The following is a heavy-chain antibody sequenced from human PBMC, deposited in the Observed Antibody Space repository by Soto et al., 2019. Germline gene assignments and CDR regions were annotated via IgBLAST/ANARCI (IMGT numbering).Heavy chain of an antibody. CDR3: ARDVIAAAGRANFDY. D-gene: IGHD6-13*01. V-gene: IGHV1-18*01. Sequence: GASVKVSCKASGYTFTSCGISWVRQAPGQGLEWMGWISAYNGNTNYAQKLQGRVTMTTDTSTSTAYMELRSLRSDDTAVYYCARDVIAAAGRANFDYWGQGTLVTVSS. J-gene: IGHJ4*02. CDR2: ISAYNGNT. CDR1: GYTFTSCG.